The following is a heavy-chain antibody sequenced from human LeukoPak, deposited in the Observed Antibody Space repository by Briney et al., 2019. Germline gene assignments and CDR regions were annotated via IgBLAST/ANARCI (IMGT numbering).Heavy chain of an antibody. Sequence: GGSLRLSCAASGFTVSSNYMSWVRQAPGKGLEWVSVIYSGGSTYYADSVKGRFTISRDNSKNTLYLQMNSLRAEDTAVYYCARDHLGSGSSPFDYWGQGTLVTVSS. CDR3: ARDHLGSGSSPFDY. D-gene: IGHD3-10*01. CDR1: GFTVSSNY. V-gene: IGHV3-53*01. J-gene: IGHJ4*02. CDR2: IYSGGST.